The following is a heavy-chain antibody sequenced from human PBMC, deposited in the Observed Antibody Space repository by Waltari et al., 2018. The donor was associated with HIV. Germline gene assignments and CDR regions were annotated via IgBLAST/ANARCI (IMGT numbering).Heavy chain of an antibody. Sequence: EVQLVESGGDLVQPGGSLRLSCTVSGFTFSSFPMGRVRTAPGMGLEWVSAISSSGNSSYSEDSVKGRFTISRDNSKNTLYLQMNSLRAEDTAIYYCAKRLTGTQYYFDYWGQGTLVTVSS. V-gene: IGHV3-23*04. J-gene: IGHJ4*02. CDR3: AKRLTGTQYYFDY. D-gene: IGHD1-7*01. CDR1: GFTFSSFP. CDR2: ISSSGNSS.